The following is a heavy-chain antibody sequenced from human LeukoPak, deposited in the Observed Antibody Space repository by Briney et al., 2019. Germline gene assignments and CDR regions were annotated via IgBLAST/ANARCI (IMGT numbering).Heavy chain of an antibody. V-gene: IGHV4-39*06. J-gene: IGHJ5*02. Sequence: PSETLSLICSVPGGSLNSFSHYWAWIRQPPGKGLEWIGCIFSSGSTYHNPSLQSRVTFSLDKSNNHFALKLTSLTAADTAVYYCARGLAHGGIANWFDPWGQGTLVTVYS. CDR1: GGSLNSFSHY. CDR3: ARGLAHGGIANWFDP. D-gene: IGHD2-21*01. CDR2: IFSSGST.